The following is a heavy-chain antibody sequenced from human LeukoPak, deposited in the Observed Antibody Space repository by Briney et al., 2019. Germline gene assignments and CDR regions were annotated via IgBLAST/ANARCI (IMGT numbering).Heavy chain of an antibody. J-gene: IGHJ3*02. V-gene: IGHV1-2*02. CDR1: GYTFTGYY. CDR2: INPNSGGT. D-gene: IGHD3-16*02. Sequence: ASVKVSCKASGYTFTGYYMHWVRQAPGQGLEWMGWINPNSGGTNYAQKFQGRVTMTRDTSISTAYMELSRLRSDDTAVYYCARDRSARMITFGGVIVIGAFDIWGHGTMVTVSS. CDR3: ARDRSARMITFGGVIVIGAFDI.